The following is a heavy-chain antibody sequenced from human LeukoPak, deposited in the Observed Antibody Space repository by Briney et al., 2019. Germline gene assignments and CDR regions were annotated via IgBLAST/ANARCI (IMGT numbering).Heavy chain of an antibody. Sequence: GSLRLSCAASEFTFTSYELNWVRQAPGKGQEWVSYISSSGNTISYADSVKGRFTISRDNAKNSLYLQVISLRAEDTAVYYCARGPSIAARYDAFDIWGQGTMVTVSS. V-gene: IGHV3-48*03. CDR2: ISSSGNTI. CDR1: EFTFTSYE. CDR3: ARGPSIAARYDAFDI. D-gene: IGHD6-6*01. J-gene: IGHJ3*02.